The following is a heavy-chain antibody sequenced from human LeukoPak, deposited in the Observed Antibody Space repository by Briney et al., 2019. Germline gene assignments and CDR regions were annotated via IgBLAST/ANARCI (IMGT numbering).Heavy chain of an antibody. V-gene: IGHV3-21*01. D-gene: IGHD3-9*01. CDR3: VRWEGSDIWTGWQYYFDY. CDR1: GFTFSSYS. J-gene: IGHJ4*02. CDR2: ISSSSSYI. Sequence: GGSLRLSCAAAGFTFSSYSMNWVRQAPGKGLEWVSSISSSSSYIYYADSVKGRFTISRDNAKNSLYLQMNSLRAEDTAVYYCVRWEGSDIWTGWQYYFDYWGQGTLVTVSS.